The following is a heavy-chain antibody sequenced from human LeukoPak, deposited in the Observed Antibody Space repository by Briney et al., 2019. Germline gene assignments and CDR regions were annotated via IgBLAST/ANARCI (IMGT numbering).Heavy chain of an antibody. D-gene: IGHD3-22*01. CDR3: ARDYSSGYYRTFDY. CDR1: GFTFSSYA. V-gene: IGHV3-30*04. CDR2: ISYDGSNI. Sequence: GGSLRLSCAASGFTFSSYAMHWVRQAPGKGLEWVAVISYDGSNIYYADSVKGRFTISRDNSKNTLYLQVNSLRAEDTAVYYCARDYSSGYYRTFDYWGQGTLVTVSS. J-gene: IGHJ4*02.